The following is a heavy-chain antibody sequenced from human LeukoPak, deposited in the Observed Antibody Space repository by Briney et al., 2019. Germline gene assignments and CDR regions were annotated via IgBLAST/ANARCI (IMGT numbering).Heavy chain of an antibody. J-gene: IGHJ4*02. V-gene: IGHV3-23*01. Sequence: GGSLRLSCAVSGFTFSNYAMGWVRQAPGRGLEWVSSITAIDGRTYYADSVRGRFTISRDNSKNTVYLQLNSLRAGDTAIYYCTKDRRGPAAGTWYFDSWGQGTLVTVSS. D-gene: IGHD6-13*01. CDR3: TKDRRGPAAGTWYFDS. CDR1: GFTFSNYA. CDR2: ITAIDGRT.